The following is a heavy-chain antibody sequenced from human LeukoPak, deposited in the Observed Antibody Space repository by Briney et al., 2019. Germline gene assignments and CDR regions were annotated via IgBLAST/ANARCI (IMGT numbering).Heavy chain of an antibody. CDR3: ARVVAARYNWFDP. CDR1: GGSISSGGYY. V-gene: IGHV4-31*03. D-gene: IGHD6-6*01. Sequence: SETLSLTCTVSGGSISSGGYYWSWIRQHPGKGLEWIGYIYYSGSTYYNPSLKSRVTISVDTSKNQFSLKLSSVTAADTAVYYCARVVAARYNWFDPWAREPWSPSPQ. CDR2: IYYSGST. J-gene: IGHJ5*02.